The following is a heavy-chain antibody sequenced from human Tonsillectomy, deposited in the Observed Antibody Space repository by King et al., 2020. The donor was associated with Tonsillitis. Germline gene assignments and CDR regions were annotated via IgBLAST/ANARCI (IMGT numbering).Heavy chain of an antibody. Sequence: VQLVQSGAEVKKPGESLRISCKGSGYTFSTYWIRWVRQMPGKGLEWMGRIDPSDSYINYSPSFQGHVTISADKSISTAYLHWSSLKASDTALYFCARHGGTSHWKYWGQGTLVTVSA. CDR1: GYTFSTYW. CDR3: ARHGGTSHWKY. CDR2: IDPSDSYI. D-gene: IGHD1-1*01. V-gene: IGHV5-10-1*03. J-gene: IGHJ4*02.